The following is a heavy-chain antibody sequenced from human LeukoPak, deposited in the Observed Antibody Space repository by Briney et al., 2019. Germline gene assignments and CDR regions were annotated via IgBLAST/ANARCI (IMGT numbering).Heavy chain of an antibody. Sequence: PSETLSLTCTVSGGSISSSNYFWVWIRQPPGKGLEWIGSVYYSGSTYYNPSLKSRVLISVDTSKNHFSLKLSSVTAADTALYYCARQEKGIFETWGQGVMVTVS. CDR3: ARQEKGIFET. CDR2: VYYSGST. CDR1: GGSISSSNYF. V-gene: IGHV4-39*01. J-gene: IGHJ5*02.